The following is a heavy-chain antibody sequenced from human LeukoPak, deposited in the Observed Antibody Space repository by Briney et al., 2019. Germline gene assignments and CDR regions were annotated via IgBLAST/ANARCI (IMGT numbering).Heavy chain of an antibody. D-gene: IGHD6-13*01. V-gene: IGHV4-59*01. CDR2: IYYSGST. CDR3: ARVGGSWYGFDP. Sequence: SETLSLTCTVSGGSISSYYWSWIRQPPGKGLEWIGYIYYSGSTNYNPSLKSRVTISVDTSKNQFSLKLSSVTAADTAVYYCARVGGSWYGFDPWGQGTLVAVSS. CDR1: GGSISSYY. J-gene: IGHJ5*02.